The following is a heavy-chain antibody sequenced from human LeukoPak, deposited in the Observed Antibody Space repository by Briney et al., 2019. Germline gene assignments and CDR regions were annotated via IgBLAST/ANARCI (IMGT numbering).Heavy chain of an antibody. CDR1: GFTCSSYA. J-gene: IGHJ4*02. CDR3: AKDPPWGDYDSSGYYNS. Sequence: PGGSLRLSCAASGFTCSSYAMSWVRQAPGKGLEWVSAISGSGGSTYYADSVKGRFTISRDNSKNTLYLQMNSLRAEDTAVYYCAKDPPWGDYDSSGYYNSWGQGTLVTVSS. CDR2: ISGSGGST. D-gene: IGHD3-22*01. V-gene: IGHV3-23*01.